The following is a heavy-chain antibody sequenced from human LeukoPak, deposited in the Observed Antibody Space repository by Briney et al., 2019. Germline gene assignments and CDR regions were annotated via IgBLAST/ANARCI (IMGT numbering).Heavy chain of an antibody. Sequence: GGSLRLSCAASGFTIRSFAMHWVRQAPDKGLEWVAFVGLDENDRQYADSVKGRFTISRDTSRNTLSLYMNSLRPDDTAVYFCAKEPPRGWSIDLCGRGTLVIVSS. D-gene: IGHD3-10*01. CDR2: VGLDENDR. V-gene: IGHV3-30*02. CDR1: GFTIRSFA. CDR3: AKEPPRGWSIDL. J-gene: IGHJ2*01.